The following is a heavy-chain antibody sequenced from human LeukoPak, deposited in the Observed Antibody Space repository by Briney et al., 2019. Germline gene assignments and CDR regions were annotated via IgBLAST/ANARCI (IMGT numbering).Heavy chain of an antibody. D-gene: IGHD4-11*01. J-gene: IGHJ4*02. CDR3: AKDAQRGFDYSNSLEK. Sequence: GGSLRLSCAASKFLFSHFGMHWVRQAPSKGLEWVAVIWSDGSNRYYADSVKGRFTVSRDNSQNMVYLQMNDLRPEDTAVYYCAKDAQRGFDYSNSLEKWGQGTLVTVSS. CDR2: IWSDGSNR. V-gene: IGHV3-33*03. CDR1: KFLFSHFG.